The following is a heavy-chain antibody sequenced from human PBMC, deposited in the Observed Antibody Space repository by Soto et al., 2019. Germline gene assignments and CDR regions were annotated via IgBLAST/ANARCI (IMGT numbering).Heavy chain of an antibody. CDR3: AREDTAMVKGFVY. D-gene: IGHD5-18*01. V-gene: IGHV4-31*03. Sequence: QVQLQESGPGLVKPSQTLSLTCTVSGGSISSGGYYWSWIRQHPGKGLGWIGYIYYSGSTSYNPSLKSRVTISVDTSKSQFSLKLSSVTAADTAVYYCAREDTAMVKGFVYWGQGTLVTVSS. CDR1: GGSISSGGYY. J-gene: IGHJ4*02. CDR2: IYYSGST.